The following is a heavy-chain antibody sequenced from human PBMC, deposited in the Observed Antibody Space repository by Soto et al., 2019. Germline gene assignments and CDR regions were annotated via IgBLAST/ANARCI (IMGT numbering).Heavy chain of an antibody. V-gene: IGHV3-7*01. D-gene: IGHD1-20*01. CDR2: IKQDGSEK. Sequence: EVQLVESGGGLVQPGGSLRLSCAASGFTFSSYWMSWVRQAPGKGLEWVANIKQDGSEKYYVDSVKGRFTISRDNAKNSLYLQMNSLRAEDTAVYYCATGITGTTSASNDYWGQGTLVTVSS. CDR3: ATGITGTTSASNDY. CDR1: GFTFSSYW. J-gene: IGHJ4*02.